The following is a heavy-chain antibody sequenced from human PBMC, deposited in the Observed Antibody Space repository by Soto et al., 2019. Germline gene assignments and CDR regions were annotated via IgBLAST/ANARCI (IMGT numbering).Heavy chain of an antibody. D-gene: IGHD6-19*01. CDR2: IYYSGST. CDR1: GGSISSYY. CDR3: AREQPSVAGAFDY. Sequence: SETLSLTCTVSGGSISSYYWSWIRQPPGKGLEWIGYIYYSGSTNYNPSLKSRVTISVDTSKNQFSLKLSSVTAADTAVHCCAREQPSVAGAFDYWGQGTLVTVSS. J-gene: IGHJ4*02. V-gene: IGHV4-59*01.